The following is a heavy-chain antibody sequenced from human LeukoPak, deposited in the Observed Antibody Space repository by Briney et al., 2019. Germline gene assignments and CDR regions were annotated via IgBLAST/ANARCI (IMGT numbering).Heavy chain of an antibody. CDR3: ARDRGYCSGGSCEQDY. D-gene: IGHD2-15*01. Sequence: TSETLSLTCTVSGGSISSYYWSWIRQPAGKGLEWIGRIYTSGSTNYNPSLKSRVTMSVDTSKNQFSLKLSSVTAADTAVYYCARDRGYCSGGSCEQDYWGQGTLVTVSS. CDR1: GGSISSYY. V-gene: IGHV4-4*07. J-gene: IGHJ4*02. CDR2: IYTSGST.